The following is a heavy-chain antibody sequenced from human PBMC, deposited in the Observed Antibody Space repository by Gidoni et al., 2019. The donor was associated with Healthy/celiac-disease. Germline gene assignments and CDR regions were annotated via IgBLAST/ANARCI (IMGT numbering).Heavy chain of an antibody. V-gene: IGHV3-73*02. CDR2: IRSKANSYAT. Sequence: EVQLVESGGGLVQPGGSLKLSCAASGFTFSGSAMHWVRQASGKGLEWVGRIRSKANSYATAYAASVKGRFTISRDDSKNTAYLQMNSLKTEDTAVYYCTRREIAAASYGMDVWGQGTTVTVSS. D-gene: IGHD6-13*01. J-gene: IGHJ6*02. CDR3: TRREIAAASYGMDV. CDR1: GFTFSGSA.